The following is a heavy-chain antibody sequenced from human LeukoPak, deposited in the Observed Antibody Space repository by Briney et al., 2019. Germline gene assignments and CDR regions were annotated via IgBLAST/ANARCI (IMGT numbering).Heavy chain of an antibody. J-gene: IGHJ4*02. V-gene: IGHV4-39*01. Sequence: PSETLSLTCTVSDGSISSSSYYWGWIRQPPGKGLEWIGSIYYSGSTYYNPSLKSRVTISVDTSKNRFPLKLSSVTAADTAVYYCATSGYDTSPEYWGQGTLVTVSS. D-gene: IGHD5-12*01. CDR3: ATSGYDTSPEY. CDR2: IYYSGST. CDR1: DGSISSSSYY.